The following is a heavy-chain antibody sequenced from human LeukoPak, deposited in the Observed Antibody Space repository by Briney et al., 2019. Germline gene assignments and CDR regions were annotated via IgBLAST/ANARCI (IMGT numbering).Heavy chain of an antibody. Sequence: GRSLRLSCAASGFTFSSYAMHWVRQAPGKGLEWVAVISYDGSNKYYADSVKGRFTISRDNPKNTLYLQMNSLRAEDTAVYYCARDTTISMLDYWGQGTLVTVSS. CDR2: ISYDGSNK. V-gene: IGHV3-30*04. J-gene: IGHJ4*02. D-gene: IGHD4/OR15-4a*01. CDR1: GFTFSSYA. CDR3: ARDTTISMLDY.